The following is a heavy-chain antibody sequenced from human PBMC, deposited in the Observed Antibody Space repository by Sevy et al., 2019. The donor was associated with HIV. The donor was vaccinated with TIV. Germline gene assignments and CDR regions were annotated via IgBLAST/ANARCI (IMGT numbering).Heavy chain of an antibody. Sequence: SETLSLTCTVSGGSVSSGSYYWSWIRQPPGKGLEWIGYIYYSGSTNYNPSLKSRVTRSVDTSKNQFSLKLSSVTAADTAVYYCAREVPLGAARRIDYWGQGTLVTVSS. J-gene: IGHJ4*02. V-gene: IGHV4-61*01. CDR2: IYYSGST. D-gene: IGHD6-6*01. CDR1: GGSVSSGSYY. CDR3: AREVPLGAARRIDY.